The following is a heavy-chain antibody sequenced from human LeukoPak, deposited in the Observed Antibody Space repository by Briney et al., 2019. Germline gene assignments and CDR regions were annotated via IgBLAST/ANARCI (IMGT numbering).Heavy chain of an antibody. D-gene: IGHD3-9*01. J-gene: IGHJ6*02. CDR1: GFTFSDYW. Sequence: GGSLRLSCAASGFTFSDYWMHWVRQVPGKGLVWVSRIISDGSSATYADSVKGRFTMSRDNAKNTLYLEMNSLRAEDTAVYYFARGARYNIDVWGQPTTVTLSS. CDR3: ARGARYNIDV. CDR2: IISDGSSA. V-gene: IGHV3-74*01.